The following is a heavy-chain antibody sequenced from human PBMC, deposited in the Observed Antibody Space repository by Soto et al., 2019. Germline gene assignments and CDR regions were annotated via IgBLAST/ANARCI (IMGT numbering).Heavy chain of an antibody. Sequence: GVLRLSCAASGFTFDDHGMSWVRQAPGKGLEWVSGINWNGGSTGYADSVKGRFTISRDNAKNSLYLQMNSLRAEDTALYYCARASIPNKFDYLGHGTLVTVSS. CDR3: ARASIPNKFDY. J-gene: IGHJ4*01. V-gene: IGHV3-20*04. CDR2: INWNGGST. CDR1: GFTFDDHG.